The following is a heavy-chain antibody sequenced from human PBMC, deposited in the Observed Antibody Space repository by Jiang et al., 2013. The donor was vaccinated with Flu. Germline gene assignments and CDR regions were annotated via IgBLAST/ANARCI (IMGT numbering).Heavy chain of an antibody. D-gene: IGHD3-22*01. V-gene: IGHV3-33*08. CDR3: AREYVTMIEDNYYGMDV. Sequence: VQLVESGGGVVQPGRSLRLSCAASGFTFSSYGMHWVRQAPGKGLEWVALIWYDGSSKYYVDSVKGRFTISRDNSKNTLYLQMNSLRAEDTAVYYCAREYVTMIEDNYYGMDVWGQGTTVTVSS. CDR2: IWYDGSSK. J-gene: IGHJ6*02. CDR1: GFTFSSYG.